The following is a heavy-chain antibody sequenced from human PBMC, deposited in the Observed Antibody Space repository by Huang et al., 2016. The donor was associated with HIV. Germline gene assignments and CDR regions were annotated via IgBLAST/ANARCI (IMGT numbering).Heavy chain of an antibody. CDR1: GYTFTGYY. J-gene: IGHJ6*02. Sequence: QVQLVQSGAEVKKPGASVKVSCKDSGYTFTGYYMNWVRQAPGQGLEWMGWINPPSGGTNSAQRFQGRVTMTRDTSIRTAYMELSRLRSDDTAVYYCAREHSRSHLGYYYYYGMDVWGQGTTVTVSS. D-gene: IGHD6-6*01. CDR2: INPPSGGT. CDR3: AREHSRSHLGYYYYYGMDV. V-gene: IGHV1-2*02.